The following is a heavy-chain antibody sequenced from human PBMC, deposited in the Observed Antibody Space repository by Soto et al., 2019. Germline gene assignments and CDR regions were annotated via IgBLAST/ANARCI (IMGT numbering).Heavy chain of an antibody. V-gene: IGHV3-30*18. CDR2: ISYDGSNK. Sequence: QVQLVESGGGVVQPGRSLRLSCAASGFTFSSYGMHWVRQAPGKGLEWVAVISYDGSNKYYADSVKGRFTISRDNSKNTLYLQMNSLRAEDTAVYYCAKDWSEILTFYYDNSDAFDIWGQGTMVTVSS. CDR1: GFTFSSYG. D-gene: IGHD3-9*01. CDR3: AKDWSEILTFYYDNSDAFDI. J-gene: IGHJ3*02.